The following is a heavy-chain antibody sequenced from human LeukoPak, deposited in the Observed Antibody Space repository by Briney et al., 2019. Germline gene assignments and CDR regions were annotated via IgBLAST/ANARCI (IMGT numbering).Heavy chain of an antibody. J-gene: IGHJ3*02. CDR2: ISYDGSNK. Sequence: GGSLRLSCAASGFTFSSYAMHWVRQAPGKGLEWVAVISYDGSNKYYADSVKGRFTISRDNADNSLYLQMHSLRAEDTAVYYCARDPYDRGDHYYGAFDIWGQGTMVTVSS. CDR3: ARDPYDRGDHYYGAFDI. CDR1: GFTFSSYA. D-gene: IGHD3-22*01. V-gene: IGHV3-30-3*01.